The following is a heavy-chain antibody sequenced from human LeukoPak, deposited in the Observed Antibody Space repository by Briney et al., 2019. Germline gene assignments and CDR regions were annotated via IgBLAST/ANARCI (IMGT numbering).Heavy chain of an antibody. V-gene: IGHV4-61*02. Sequence: SETLSLTCTVSGGSISSGSYYWSWIRQPAGNGLEWIGRIYTSGSTNYNPSLKSRVTISVDTSKNQFSLKLSSVTAADTAVYYCASLYGSGSYLFDYWGQGTLVTVSS. D-gene: IGHD3-10*01. CDR1: GGSISSGSYY. CDR2: IYTSGST. J-gene: IGHJ4*02. CDR3: ASLYGSGSYLFDY.